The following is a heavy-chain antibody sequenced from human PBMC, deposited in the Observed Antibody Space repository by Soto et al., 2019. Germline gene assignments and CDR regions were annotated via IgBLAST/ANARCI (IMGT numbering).Heavy chain of an antibody. CDR2: ISGSGGST. Sequence: GGSLRLSCAASGFTFSSFAMSWVRQAPGKGLEWVSGISGSGGSTYHADSVKGRFTISRDNSKNTLYLQMNSLRAEDTAVYYCAKLDLGYCSSTSCRAFDPWGQGILVTVSS. V-gene: IGHV3-23*01. D-gene: IGHD2-2*01. CDR1: GFTFSSFA. J-gene: IGHJ5*02. CDR3: AKLDLGYCSSTSCRAFDP.